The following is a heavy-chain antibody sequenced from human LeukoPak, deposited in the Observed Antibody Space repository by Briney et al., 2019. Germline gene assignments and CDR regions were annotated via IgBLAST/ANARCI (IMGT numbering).Heavy chain of an antibody. D-gene: IGHD6-19*01. J-gene: IGHJ3*02. CDR3: ARAGDSSGWHDAFDI. CDR2: IYTSGST. V-gene: IGHV4-4*07. CDR1: GGSISSYYY. Sequence: SETLSLTCSVSGGSISSYYYWSWIRQPAGKGLEWIGRIYTSGSTNYNPSLKSRVTISVDTSKNQFSLKLSSVTAADTAVYYCARAGDSSGWHDAFDIWGQGTMVTVSS.